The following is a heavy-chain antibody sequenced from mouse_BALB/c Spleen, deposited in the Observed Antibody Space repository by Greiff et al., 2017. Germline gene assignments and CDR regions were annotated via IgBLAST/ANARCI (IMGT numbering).Heavy chain of an antibody. Sequence: VQLQQSGPGLVKPSQSLSLTCTVTGYSITSDYAWNWIRQFPGNKLEWMGYISYSGSTSYNPSLKSRISITRDTSKNQFFLQLNSVTTEDTATYYCARSNYGKDYWGQGTTLTVSS. J-gene: IGHJ2*01. CDR1: GYSITSDYA. D-gene: IGHD2-1*01. CDR3: ARSNYGKDY. V-gene: IGHV3-2*02. CDR2: ISYSGST.